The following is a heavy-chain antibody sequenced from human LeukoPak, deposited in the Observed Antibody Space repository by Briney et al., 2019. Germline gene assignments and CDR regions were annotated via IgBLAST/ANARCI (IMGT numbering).Heavy chain of an antibody. Sequence: QSGGSLRLSCAASGFTVSSNYMSWVRQAPGKGLEWVSVIYSGDNTYYADSVKGRFTISRDNSKNTVYLQMNSLRAEDTAVYFCAREAPYPRIVGGGLRGFDYWGQGTLVTVSS. V-gene: IGHV3-53*01. CDR2: IYSGDNT. D-gene: IGHD1-26*01. CDR3: AREAPYPRIVGGGLRGFDY. CDR1: GFTVSSNY. J-gene: IGHJ4*02.